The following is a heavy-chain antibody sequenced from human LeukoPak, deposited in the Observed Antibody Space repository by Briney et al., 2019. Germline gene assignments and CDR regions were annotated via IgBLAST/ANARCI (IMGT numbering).Heavy chain of an antibody. CDR1: GFTVSSHY. V-gene: IGHV3-53*01. CDR3: AKGYGGNYYWYFDY. J-gene: IGHJ4*02. D-gene: IGHD1-7*01. CDR2: IYNDGSR. Sequence: GGSLRLSCAASGFTVSSHYMSWVRQAPEKGLEWVSVIYNDGSRYYADSVKGRFTISRDNSKNTLWLQMNSLRAEDTAVYYCAKGYGGNYYWYFDYWGQGTLVTVSS.